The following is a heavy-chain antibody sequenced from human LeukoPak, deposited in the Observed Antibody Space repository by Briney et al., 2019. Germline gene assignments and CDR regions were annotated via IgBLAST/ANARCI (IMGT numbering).Heavy chain of an antibody. CDR1: GFTFSSYA. CDR2: INEDGSEK. D-gene: IGHD3-10*01. Sequence: GGSLRLSCAASGFTFSSYAMSWVRQAPGKGLEWVANINEDGSEKYYVDSVKGRFTISRDNVKNSLYLQMNSLRVEDTAVYYCARGGSLAWGQGTLVTVSS. CDR3: ARGGSLA. V-gene: IGHV3-7*04. J-gene: IGHJ5*02.